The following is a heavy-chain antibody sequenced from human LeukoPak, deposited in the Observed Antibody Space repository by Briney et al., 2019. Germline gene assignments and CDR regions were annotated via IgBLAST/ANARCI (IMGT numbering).Heavy chain of an antibody. Sequence: GGSLRLSCAASGFTFSSFDMHWVRQPTGHGLEWVSTIGTASDTYYPGSVEGRFTLSRDNAKNSLYLQMNSLTAGDTAVYYCARGPPRGKYYYMDVWGKGTTVTVSS. D-gene: IGHD1-1*01. J-gene: IGHJ6*03. CDR2: IGTASDT. V-gene: IGHV3-13*01. CDR3: ARGPPRGKYYYMDV. CDR1: GFTFSSFD.